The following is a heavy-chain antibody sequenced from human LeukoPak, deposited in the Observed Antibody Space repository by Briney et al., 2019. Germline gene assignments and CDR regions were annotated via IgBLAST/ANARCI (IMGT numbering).Heavy chain of an antibody. J-gene: IGHJ4*02. CDR3: ARGGGYSGYDLDY. V-gene: IGHV4-31*03. Sequence: SETLSLTCTVSGGSISSGGYYWSWIHQHPGKGLEWIGYIYYSGSTYYNPSLKSRVTISVDTSKNQFSLKLSSVTAADTAVYYCARGGGYSGYDLDYWGQGTLVTVSS. D-gene: IGHD5-12*01. CDR1: GGSISSGGYY. CDR2: IYYSGST.